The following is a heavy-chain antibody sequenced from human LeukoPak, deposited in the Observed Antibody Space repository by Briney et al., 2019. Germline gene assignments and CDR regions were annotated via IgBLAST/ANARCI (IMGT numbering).Heavy chain of an antibody. CDR2: TSSSGSNI. J-gene: IGHJ4*02. CDR3: ARVPTVGSGGYQFDY. V-gene: IGHV3-48*03. D-gene: IGHD2-15*01. Sequence: QPGGSLRLSCAASGFTFSSYEMNWVRQAPGKGLEWVSYTSSSGSNIYYADSVKGRFTISRDNAKKSVYLQMNSLRAEDTAVYYCARVPTVGSGGYQFDYWGQGTLVTVSS. CDR1: GFTFSSYE.